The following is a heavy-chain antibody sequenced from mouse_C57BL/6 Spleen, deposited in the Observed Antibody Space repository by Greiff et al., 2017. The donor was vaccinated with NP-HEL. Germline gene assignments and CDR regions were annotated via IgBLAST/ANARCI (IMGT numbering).Heavy chain of an antibody. CDR1: GFTFTDYY. CDR2: IRNKANGYTT. CDR3: ARYKGYFDV. J-gene: IGHJ1*03. V-gene: IGHV7-3*01. Sequence: EVKLMESGGGLVQPGGSLSLSCAASGFTFTDYYMSWVRQPPGKALEWLGFIRNKANGYTTEYSASVKGRFTISRDTSQSILYLQMNALRAEDSATYYCARYKGYFDVWGTGTTVTVSS.